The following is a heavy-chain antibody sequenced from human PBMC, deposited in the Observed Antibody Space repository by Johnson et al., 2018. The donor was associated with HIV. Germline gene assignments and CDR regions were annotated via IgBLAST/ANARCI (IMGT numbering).Heavy chain of an antibody. V-gene: IGHV3-9*01. Sequence: VHLVESGGGVVRPGGSLRLSCEASGFTFDDYAMHWVRQAPGKGLEWVSGISWNSGSIGYADSVKGRFTISRDNAKNSLYLQSNSLRAEDTALYYCAKDINAGGSRGNAAFDIWGQGTMVTVSS. CDR1: GFTFDDYA. D-gene: IGHD6-13*01. CDR2: ISWNSGSI. J-gene: IGHJ3*02. CDR3: AKDINAGGSRGNAAFDI.